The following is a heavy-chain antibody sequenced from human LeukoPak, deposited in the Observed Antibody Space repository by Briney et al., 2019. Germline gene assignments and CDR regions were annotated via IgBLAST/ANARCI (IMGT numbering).Heavy chain of an antibody. D-gene: IGHD1-7*01. CDR3: ARTIAQYSNTWLYYYYSLDV. J-gene: IGHJ6*02. V-gene: IGHV3-23*01. CDR1: GFTFGGYA. Sequence: GGSLRLSCTASGFTFGGYAMSWVRQAPGKGLEWVSSISAGSEDLYYADSVKGRFTISRDNSKSTLYLQMNSLRADDTAVYYCARTIAQYSNTWLYYYYSLDVWGQGTTVTVSS. CDR2: ISAGSEDL.